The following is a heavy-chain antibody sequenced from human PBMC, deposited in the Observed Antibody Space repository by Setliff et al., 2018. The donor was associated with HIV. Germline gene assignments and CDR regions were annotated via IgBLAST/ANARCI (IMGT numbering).Heavy chain of an antibody. CDR3: ATDPGFSSNWYSESYRH. J-gene: IGHJ1*01. Sequence: VKVSCKISGDTLTELSIHWVRQAPGKGLEWMANFDPEDGETFYAHKFHGRLTMTEDTSTYTAYMELSSLRSDDTAMYYCATDPGFSSNWYSESYRHSGQVTVVTVSS. CDR1: GDTLTELS. CDR2: FDPEDGET. V-gene: IGHV1-24*01. D-gene: IGHD6-13*01.